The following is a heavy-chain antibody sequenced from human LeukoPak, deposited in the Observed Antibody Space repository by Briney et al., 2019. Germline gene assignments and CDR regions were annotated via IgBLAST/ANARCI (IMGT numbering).Heavy chain of an antibody. J-gene: IGHJ3*02. V-gene: IGHV3-21*01. CDR3: AKRGYSGSDAFEM. D-gene: IGHD5-12*01. CDR2: ISSSSGFI. CDR1: GFPFSTYS. Sequence: PGGSLRLSCAASGFPFSTYSMNWVRQAPGKGLEWVSSISSSSGFIYYADSVKGRLTISRDNAKNSLYLQMNSLRAEDTAVYYCAKRGYSGSDAFEMWGQGTMVTVSS.